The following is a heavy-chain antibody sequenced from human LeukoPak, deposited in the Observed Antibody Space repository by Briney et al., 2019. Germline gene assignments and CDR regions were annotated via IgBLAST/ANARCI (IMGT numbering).Heavy chain of an antibody. J-gene: IGHJ4*02. CDR1: AFTFSISA. D-gene: IGHD6-6*01. CDR2: IRSKPNSYAT. Sequence: GGSLRLSCEASAFTFSISAMHWVRQAPGKGLEWVGRIRSKPNSYATAYAASVKGRFTISRDDSRNTAYLQMNSLKTEDTAVHYCTMYSNSAGYDYWGQGTLVTVSS. CDR3: TMYSNSAGYDY. V-gene: IGHV3-73*01.